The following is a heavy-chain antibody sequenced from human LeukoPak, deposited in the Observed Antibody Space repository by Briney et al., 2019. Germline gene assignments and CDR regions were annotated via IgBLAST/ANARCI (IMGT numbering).Heavy chain of an antibody. J-gene: IGHJ4*02. D-gene: IGHD1-26*01. CDR2: INTDGST. CDR3: ASRASSGSYDY. Sequence: GGSQRLSCAPSGFTFSSYWMHWVRQAPGKGLVWVSRINTDGSTIFTISRDNAKNTLYLQMNSLRAEDTALYYCASRASSGSYDYWGQGTLVTVSS. V-gene: IGHV3-74*01. CDR1: GFTFSSYW.